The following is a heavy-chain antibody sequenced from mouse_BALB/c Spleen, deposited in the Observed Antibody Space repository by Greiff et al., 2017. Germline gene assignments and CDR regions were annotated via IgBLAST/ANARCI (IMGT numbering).Heavy chain of an antibody. CDR2: ISYSGST. CDR3: ARYGIWYFDV. CDR1: GYSITSDYA. Sequence: EVQLQQSGPGLVKPSQSLSLTCTVTGYSITSDYAWNWIRQFPGNKLEWMGYISYSGSTSYNPSLKSRISITRDTSKNQFFLQLNSVTTEDTATYYCARYGIWYFDVWGAGTTVTVSS. J-gene: IGHJ1*01. V-gene: IGHV3-2*02. D-gene: IGHD2-1*01.